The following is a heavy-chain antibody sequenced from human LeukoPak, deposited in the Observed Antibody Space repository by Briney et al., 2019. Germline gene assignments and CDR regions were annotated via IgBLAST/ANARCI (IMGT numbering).Heavy chain of an antibody. CDR1: GFTFSSYA. CDR2: ISGSGDRT. CDR3: AKADTWAEYFQH. V-gene: IGHV3-23*01. Sequence: GGSLRLSCAASGFTFSSYAMSWVRQAPGKGLEWVSGISGSGDRTYYADSVKGRFTISRDNSRNTLYLQMSSLRAEDTAVYYCAKADTWAEYFQHWGQGTLVTVSS. J-gene: IGHJ1*01.